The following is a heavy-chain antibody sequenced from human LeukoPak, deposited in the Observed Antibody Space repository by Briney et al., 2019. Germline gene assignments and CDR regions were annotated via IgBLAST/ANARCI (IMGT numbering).Heavy chain of an antibody. V-gene: IGHV3-33*01. CDR2: IWYDESNK. CDR1: GFALSSYG. D-gene: IGHD6-13*01. Sequence: GRSLRLSCAASGFALSSYGMHWVRQAPGKGLEWVAVIWYDESNKYYADSVKGRFTISRDNSKNTLSLQMNSLRAEDTAVYYCARDRLWQQLATGASDYWGQGTLVTVSS. J-gene: IGHJ4*02. CDR3: ARDRLWQQLATGASDY.